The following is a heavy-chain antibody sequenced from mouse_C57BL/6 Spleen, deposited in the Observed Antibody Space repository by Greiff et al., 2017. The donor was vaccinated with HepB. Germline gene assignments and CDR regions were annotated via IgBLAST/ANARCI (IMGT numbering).Heavy chain of an antibody. J-gene: IGHJ4*01. CDR1: GYSFTGYY. V-gene: IGHV1-31*01. CDR3: ASSGSKDYYAMDY. Sequence: VQLKESGPELVKPGASVKISCKASGYSFTGYYMHWVKQSHGNILDWIGYIYPYNGVSSYNQKFKGKATLTVDKSSSTAYMELRSLTSEDSAVYYCASSGSKDYYAMDYWGQGTSVTVSS. CDR2: IYPYNGVS. D-gene: IGHD1-1*01.